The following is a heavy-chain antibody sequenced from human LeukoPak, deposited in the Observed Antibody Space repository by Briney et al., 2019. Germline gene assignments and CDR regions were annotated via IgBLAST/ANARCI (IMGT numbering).Heavy chain of an antibody. Sequence: PSETLSLTCTVSGGSISSSSYYWSWIRQPPGKGLEWIGYIYYSGSTNYNPSLKSRVTISVDTSKNQFSLKLSSVTAADTAVYYCARVGPIDGYHGIAFDIWGQGTMVTVSS. CDR3: ARVGPIDGYHGIAFDI. J-gene: IGHJ3*02. V-gene: IGHV4-61*01. CDR1: GGSISSSSYY. CDR2: IYYSGST. D-gene: IGHD5-24*01.